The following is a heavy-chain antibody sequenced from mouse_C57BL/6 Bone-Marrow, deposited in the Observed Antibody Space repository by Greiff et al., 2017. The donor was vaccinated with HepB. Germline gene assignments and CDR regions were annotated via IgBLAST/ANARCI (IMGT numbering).Heavy chain of an antibody. D-gene: IGHD1-1*01. CDR1: GFSLTSYG. CDR2: IWSGGST. J-gene: IGHJ1*03. V-gene: IGHV2-2*01. Sequence: VQLKQSGPGLVQPSQSLSITCTVSGFSLTSYGVHWVRQSPGKGLEWLGVIWSGGSTDYNAAFISRLSISKDNSKSQVFFKMNSLQADDTAIYYCARSGDYGSSYWYFDVWGTGTTVTVSS. CDR3: ARSGDYGSSYWYFDV.